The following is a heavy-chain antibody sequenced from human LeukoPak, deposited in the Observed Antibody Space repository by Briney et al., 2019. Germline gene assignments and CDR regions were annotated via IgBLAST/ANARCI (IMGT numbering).Heavy chain of an antibody. CDR1: GYTFTRYY. CDR3: ARGGSGRISGGAIDY. J-gene: IGHJ4*02. Sequence: ASVKVSCKASGYTFTRYYMHWVRQAPGQGLEWMGWINPNSGGTNYAQKFQGRVTITADESTSTAYMELSSLRSEDTAVYYCARGGSGRISGGAIDYWGQGTLVTVSS. V-gene: IGHV1-2*02. CDR2: INPNSGGT. D-gene: IGHD2-15*01.